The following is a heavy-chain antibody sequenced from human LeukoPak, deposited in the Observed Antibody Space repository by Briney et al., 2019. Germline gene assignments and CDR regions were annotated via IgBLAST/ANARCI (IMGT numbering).Heavy chain of an antibody. CDR1: GYTFTGYY. Sequence: ASVKVSCKASGYTFTGYYMHWVRQAPGQGLEWMGWIDPNSGGTNYAQKFQGRVTMTRDTSISTAYMVLNRLRSDDTAVYYCARDQAPRMITFGGPRRWFDPWGQGTLVTVSS. CDR3: ARDQAPRMITFGGPRRWFDP. CDR2: IDPNSGGT. D-gene: IGHD3-16*01. V-gene: IGHV1-2*02. J-gene: IGHJ5*02.